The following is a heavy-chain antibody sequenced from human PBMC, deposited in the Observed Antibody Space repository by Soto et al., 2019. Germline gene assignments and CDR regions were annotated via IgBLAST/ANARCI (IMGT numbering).Heavy chain of an antibody. CDR1: GFTFSEHY. Sequence: EEQLVESGGGLVQPGGSLTLSCAASGFTFSEHYMEWVRQAPGKGLEWVARSRNDAKSYSTDYAASVKGRFTVSRDLSMNSLYLQMNNLKTEDTAVYYCSRMEGGWGQGTLVTVSS. D-gene: IGHD1-26*01. CDR3: SRMEGG. V-gene: IGHV3-72*01. CDR2: SRNDAKSYST. J-gene: IGHJ4*02.